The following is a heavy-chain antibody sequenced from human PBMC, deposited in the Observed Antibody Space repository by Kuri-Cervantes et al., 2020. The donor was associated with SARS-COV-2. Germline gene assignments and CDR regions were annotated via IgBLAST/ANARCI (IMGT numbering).Heavy chain of an antibody. CDR2: INPNSGGT. V-gene: IGHV1-2*02. CDR1: GYTFTGYY. Sequence: ASVKVSCKASGYTFTGYYMHWVRQAPGQGLEWMGWINPNSGGTNYAQKFQGRVTMTRDTSISTAYMELSRLRSDDTAVYYCARVGYQLLPRNWYFDLWGRGTLVTVSS. CDR3: ARVGYQLLPRNWYFDL. D-gene: IGHD2-2*01. J-gene: IGHJ2*01.